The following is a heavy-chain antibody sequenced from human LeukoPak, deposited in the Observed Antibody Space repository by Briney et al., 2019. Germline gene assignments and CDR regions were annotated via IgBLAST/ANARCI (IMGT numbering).Heavy chain of an antibody. D-gene: IGHD3-22*01. V-gene: IGHV1-69*13. CDR3: ARGLGDSSGYYFSDN. CDR2: IVPIFGTG. CDR1: GGTFSTSA. J-gene: IGHJ4*02. Sequence: SVKVSCKTSGGTFSTSAISWVRRAPGQGLEWMGGIVPIFGTGNYAQKFQGRVTITADEFTSTAYMELSSLTSEDTAVYYCARGLGDSSGYYFSDNWGQGTLVTVSS.